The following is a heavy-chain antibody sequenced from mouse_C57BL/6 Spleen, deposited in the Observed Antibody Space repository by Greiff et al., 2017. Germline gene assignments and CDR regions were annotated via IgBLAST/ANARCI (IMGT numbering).Heavy chain of an antibody. V-gene: IGHV14-4*01. D-gene: IGHD3-2*02. J-gene: IGHJ3*01. CDR3: TRDSSGYVRFAY. CDR2: IDPEKGDT. Sequence: EVQLQQSGAELVRPGASVKLSCTASGFNIKDDYMHWVKQRPEQGLEWIGWIDPEKGDTEYASKFQGKATITADTSSNTAYMQLSSLTSEATADYYCTRDSSGYVRFAYWGQGTLVTVSA. CDR1: GFNIKDDY.